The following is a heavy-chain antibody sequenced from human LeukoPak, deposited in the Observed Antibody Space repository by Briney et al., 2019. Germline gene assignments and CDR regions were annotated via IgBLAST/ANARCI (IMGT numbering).Heavy chain of an antibody. CDR1: GFTFSNHG. J-gene: IGHJ4*02. V-gene: IGHV3-23*01. CDR2: VSPPGGGT. Sequence: GGTLRLSCAASGFTFSNHGMNWVRQAPGKGLEWLSGVSPPGGGTYYADSVKGRFTISRDDSKNTLSLQMNSLRVEDTAVYYCAKDGMYSSSSSYYFDYWGQGTLVTVAS. CDR3: AKDGMYSSSSSYYFDY. D-gene: IGHD6-6*01.